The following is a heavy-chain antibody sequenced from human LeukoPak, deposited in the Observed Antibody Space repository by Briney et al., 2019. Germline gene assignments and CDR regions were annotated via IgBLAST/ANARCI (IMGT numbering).Heavy chain of an antibody. D-gene: IGHD5-18*01. V-gene: IGHV3-23*01. J-gene: IGHJ5*02. CDR3: AKGDTYGQIHWFDH. Sequence: PGGSLRLSCAASGFTFSSYAMSWVRQAPGKGLEWVSTIGGNGGSTYSAHSVKGRFTISRDNSKNTLYLQMNSLRAEDTAVYYCAKGDTYGQIHWFDHRGQGTLVTVSS. CDR1: GFTFSSYA. CDR2: IGGNGGST.